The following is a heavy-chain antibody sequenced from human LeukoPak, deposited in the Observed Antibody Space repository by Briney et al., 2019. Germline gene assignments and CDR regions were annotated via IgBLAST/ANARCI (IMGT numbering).Heavy chain of an antibody. CDR3: AKEFYYDSGPGTH. CDR2: ISSSSSTI. D-gene: IGHD3-10*01. J-gene: IGHJ4*02. CDR1: GFTFSSYS. V-gene: IGHV3-48*01. Sequence: GGSLRLSCAASGFTFSSYSMNWVRQAPGKGLEWVSYISSSSSTIYYADSVKGRFTISRDNSKNTLYLQMNSLRAEDTAVYYCAKEFYYDSGPGTHWGQGTLVTVSS.